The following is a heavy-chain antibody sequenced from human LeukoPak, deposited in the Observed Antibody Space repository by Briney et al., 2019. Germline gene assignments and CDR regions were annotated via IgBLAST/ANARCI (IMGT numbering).Heavy chain of an antibody. V-gene: IGHV1-18*01. CDR3: ARDGGHGYNREFDY. D-gene: IGHD5-24*01. J-gene: IGHJ4*02. Sequence: ASLNPSSTASGYTSTIYGTSWVRPAPGQGMEWMGWSSAYNGKTNYTQKFQGRVTMTTDTSTSTAYMALRSLRSDDTGVYYCARDGGHGYNREFDYWGQGTLVTVFS. CDR1: GYTSTIYG. CDR2: SSAYNGKT.